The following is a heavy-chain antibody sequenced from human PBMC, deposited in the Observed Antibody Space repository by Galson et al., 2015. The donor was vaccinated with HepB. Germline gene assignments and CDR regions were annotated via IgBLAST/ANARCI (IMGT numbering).Heavy chain of an antibody. D-gene: IGHD3-16*01. CDR1: GYTFTGYY. V-gene: IGHV1-2*04. Sequence: SVKVSCKASGYTFTGYYMHWVRQAPGQGLEWMGWINPNSGGTNYAQKFQGWVTMTRDTSISTAYMELSRLRSDDTAGYYCARGGRAGPPYYFDYWGQGTLVTVSS. CDR3: ARGGRAGPPYYFDY. CDR2: INPNSGGT. J-gene: IGHJ4*02.